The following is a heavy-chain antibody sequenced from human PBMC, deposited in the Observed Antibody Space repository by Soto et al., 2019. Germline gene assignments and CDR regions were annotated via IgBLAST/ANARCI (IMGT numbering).Heavy chain of an antibody. V-gene: IGHV3-66*01. CDR3: TRDPVDSPVFDY. D-gene: IGHD2-15*01. CDR2: IYRDGRT. J-gene: IGHJ4*02. Sequence: EMQLVESGGGLVQPGGSLRLSCAASGFTVINTYLSWVRQAPGKGLEWVSVIYRDGRTYYADSVKGRFTISRDHSKNTLYLQMNSLRAEDTAVYYCTRDPVDSPVFDYWGRGTLVTVSS. CDR1: GFTVINTY.